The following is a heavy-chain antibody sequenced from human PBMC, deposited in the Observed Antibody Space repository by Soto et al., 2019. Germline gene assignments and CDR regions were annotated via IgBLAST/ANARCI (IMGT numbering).Heavy chain of an antibody. CDR1: GYRFTTYW. CDR3: ALHNETTTAMDF. Sequence: PVESLTLSCQVSGYRFTTYWIAWVRQRPGQGLEWMGIIYPGDSDTRYSPPFQGQGTMSADKSISTAYLQWSSLKASDTAIYDLALHNETTTAMDFWGQVTTVTVYS. D-gene: IGHD1-1*01. V-gene: IGHV5-51*01. CDR2: IYPGDSDT. J-gene: IGHJ6*02.